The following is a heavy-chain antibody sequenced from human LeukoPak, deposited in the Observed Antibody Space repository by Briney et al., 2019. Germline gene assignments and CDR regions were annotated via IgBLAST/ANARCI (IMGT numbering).Heavy chain of an antibody. V-gene: IGHV3-53*01. J-gene: IGHJ6*02. CDR1: GFTVSSNY. D-gene: IGHD4-23*01. CDR3: ARSRPTALTPYGMDV. CDR2: IYSSGST. Sequence: PGGSLRLSCAASGFTVSSNYMSWVRQAPGKGLEWGSVIYSSGSTYYADSVKGRFTISRDNSKNTVYLQMNSLRAEDTAVYFCARSRPTALTPYGMDVWGQGTTVTVSS.